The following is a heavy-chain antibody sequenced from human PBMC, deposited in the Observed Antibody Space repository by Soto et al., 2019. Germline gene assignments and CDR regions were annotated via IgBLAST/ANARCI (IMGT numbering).Heavy chain of an antibody. CDR1: GYTFTSYD. J-gene: IGHJ6*03. D-gene: IGHD3-10*01. V-gene: IGHV1-8*01. Sequence: ASVKVSCKASGYTFTSYDINWVRQATGQGLEWMGWMNPNSGNTGYAQKFQGRVTMTRNTSISTAYMELSSLRSEDTAVYYCARGVRGVTTYYYYMDVWGKGTTVTVSS. CDR3: ARGVRGVTTYYYYMDV. CDR2: MNPNSGNT.